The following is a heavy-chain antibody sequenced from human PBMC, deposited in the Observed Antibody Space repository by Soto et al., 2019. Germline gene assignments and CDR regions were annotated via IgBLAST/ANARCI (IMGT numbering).Heavy chain of an antibody. J-gene: IGHJ6*02. CDR3: ARVWYGDYKPDANYYYYGMDV. Sequence: QVQLVQSGAEVKKPGASVKVSCKASGYTFTSYGISWVRQAPGQGLEWMGWISAYNGNTNYAQKLQGRVTMTTDTSTSTAYMELRSLRSDDTAVYYCARVWYGDYKPDANYYYYGMDVWCLGTTVTVSS. D-gene: IGHD4-17*01. CDR2: ISAYNGNT. V-gene: IGHV1-18*01. CDR1: GYTFTSYG.